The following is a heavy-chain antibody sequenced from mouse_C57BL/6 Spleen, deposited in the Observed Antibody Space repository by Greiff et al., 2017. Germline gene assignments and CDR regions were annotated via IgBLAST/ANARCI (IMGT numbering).Heavy chain of an antibody. CDR2: INYDGSST. CDR1: GFTFSDYY. Sequence: EVKLVESEGGLVQPGSSMKLSCTASGFTFSDYYMAWVRQVPEKGLEWVANINYDGSSTYYLDSLKSRFIISRDNAKNILYLQMSSLKSEDTATYYCARDGRTGYFDVWGTGTTVTVSS. CDR3: ARDGRTGYFDV. D-gene: IGHD4-1*01. V-gene: IGHV5-16*01. J-gene: IGHJ1*03.